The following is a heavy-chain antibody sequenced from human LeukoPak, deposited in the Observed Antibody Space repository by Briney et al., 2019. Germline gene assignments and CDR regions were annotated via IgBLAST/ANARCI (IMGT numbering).Heavy chain of an antibody. CDR1: GFTFSSYG. CDR2: ISGSGGRT. CDR3: ARDRHYYDSSGYLFDY. D-gene: IGHD3-22*01. J-gene: IGHJ4*02. Sequence: GGSLRLSCGASGFTFSSYGMSWVRQAPGKGLEWVSAISGSGGRTYYADSVKGRFTISRDNSKNTLYLQMNSLRAEDTAVYYCARDRHYYDSSGYLFDYWGQGTLVTVSS. V-gene: IGHV3-23*01.